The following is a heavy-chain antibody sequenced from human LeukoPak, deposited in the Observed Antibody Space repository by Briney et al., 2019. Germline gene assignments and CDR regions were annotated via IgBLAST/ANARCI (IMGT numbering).Heavy chain of an antibody. Sequence: GGSLRLSCAAYGFPFSSYAMGWVRQAPGKGLEWVSSIFGNGGPTYYADSMKGRFTISRDNSKNTLNLQLNSLRAEDTALYYCVKGDSNGWYWGQGTLVIVSS. CDR1: GFPFSSYA. V-gene: IGHV3-23*01. J-gene: IGHJ4*02. CDR3: VKGDSNGWY. D-gene: IGHD6-19*01. CDR2: IFGNGGPT.